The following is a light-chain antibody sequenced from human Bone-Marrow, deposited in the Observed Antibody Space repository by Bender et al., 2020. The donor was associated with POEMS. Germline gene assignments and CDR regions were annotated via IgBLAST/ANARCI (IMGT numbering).Light chain of an antibody. CDR2: DVI. V-gene: IGLV2-14*02. CDR3: AAWDAGLSGGV. J-gene: IGLJ3*02. CDR1: SRDVGSYTL. Sequence: QSALTQPASVSGSPGQSITISCTGTSRDVGSYTLVSWYQQHPGKVPKLLIYDVIKRPSVVSSRFSGSKSGNTASLAISGLQSEDEADYYCAAWDAGLSGGVFGGGTKLTVL.